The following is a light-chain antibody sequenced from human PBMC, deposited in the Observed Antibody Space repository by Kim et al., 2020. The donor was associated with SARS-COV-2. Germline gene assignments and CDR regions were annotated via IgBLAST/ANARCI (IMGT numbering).Light chain of an antibody. CDR3: QQYDTLPLT. V-gene: IGKV1-33*01. CDR1: EEVSNK. J-gene: IGKJ4*01. Sequence: SSSPGDRGTITCHTSEEVSNKFNWYQLKPGTPPKVFIHDTFNLEVGVSARFGGSGSGTQFTLTIRNLQPEDSATYYCQQYDTLPLTFGGGTRLEI. CDR2: DTF.